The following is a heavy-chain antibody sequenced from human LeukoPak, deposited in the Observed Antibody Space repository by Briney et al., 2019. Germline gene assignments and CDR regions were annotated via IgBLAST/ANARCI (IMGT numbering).Heavy chain of an antibody. CDR2: MKQDGSEK. Sequence: GGSLRLSCAASGYTFSDFSVNWVRQAPGKGLEWVANMKQDGSEKNYVDSVKGRFTISRDNAENSLHLQMNSLRAEDTAVYYCARDFNYYDSSVNYFDYWGQGTPVTVSS. D-gene: IGHD3-22*01. J-gene: IGHJ4*02. V-gene: IGHV3-7*01. CDR1: GYTFSDFS. CDR3: ARDFNYYDSSVNYFDY.